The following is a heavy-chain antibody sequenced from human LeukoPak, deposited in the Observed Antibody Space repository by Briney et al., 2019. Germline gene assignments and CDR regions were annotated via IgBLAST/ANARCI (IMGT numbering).Heavy chain of an antibody. CDR1: GGSISSYY. CDR2: IYTSGST. J-gene: IGHJ5*02. V-gene: IGHV4-4*07. CDR3: ARDRGQYCSSTSCYGVLNWFDP. Sequence: SETLSLTCTVSGGSISSYYWSWIRQPAGKGLEWIGRIYTSGSTNYNPSLKSRVTMSVDTSKNQFSLKLSSVTTADTAVYYCARDRGQYCSSTSCYGVLNWFDPWGQGTLVTVSS. D-gene: IGHD2-2*01.